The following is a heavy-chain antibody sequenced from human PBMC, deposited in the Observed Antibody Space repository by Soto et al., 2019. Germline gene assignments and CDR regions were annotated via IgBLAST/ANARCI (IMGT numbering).Heavy chain of an antibody. D-gene: IGHD3-22*01. J-gene: IGHJ4*02. CDR2: ISSSSSYT. V-gene: IGHV3-11*03. Sequence: GGSLRLSCVASGFTFSDYFMSWIRQAPGKGLEWVSYISSSSSYTNYAQKFQGRVTITADKSTSTVYMDLSSLRSEDTAVYYCARSLLGDYYDSDGLDNWGQGTLVTVSS. CDR1: GFTFSDYF. CDR3: ARSLLGDYYDSDGLDN.